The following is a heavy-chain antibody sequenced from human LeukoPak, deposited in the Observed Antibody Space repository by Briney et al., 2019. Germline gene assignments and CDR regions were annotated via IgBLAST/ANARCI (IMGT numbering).Heavy chain of an antibody. CDR1: GGSISSYY. CDR2: IYYSGST. CDR3: ARDQRTDYDILTGYYPNWFDP. V-gene: IGHV4-59*01. J-gene: IGHJ5*02. D-gene: IGHD3-9*01. Sequence: SETLSLTCTVSGGSISSYYWSWIRQPPGKGLEWIGYIYYSGSTNYNPSLKSRVTISVDTSKNQFSLKLSSVTAADTAVYYCARDQRTDYDILTGYYPNWFDPWGQGTLVTVSS.